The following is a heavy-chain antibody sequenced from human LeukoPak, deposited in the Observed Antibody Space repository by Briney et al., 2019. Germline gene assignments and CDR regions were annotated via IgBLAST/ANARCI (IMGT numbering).Heavy chain of an antibody. CDR3: AIGGVIVKLDY. CDR1: GGSFSGYY. J-gene: IGHJ4*02. CDR2: INHSGST. D-gene: IGHD3-16*02. Sequence: SETLSLTCAVYGGSFSGYYWSWIRQPPGKGLEWIGEINHSGSTNYNPSLKSRVTISVDTSKNQFSLKLSSVTAADTAVYYCAIGGVIVKLDYWGQGTLVTVSS. V-gene: IGHV4-34*01.